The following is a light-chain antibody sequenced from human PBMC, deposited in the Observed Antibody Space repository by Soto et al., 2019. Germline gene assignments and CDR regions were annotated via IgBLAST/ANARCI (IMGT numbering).Light chain of an antibody. V-gene: IGKV1-27*01. CDR3: QKYNGAPLT. CDR2: DSA. J-gene: IGKJ4*01. Sequence: DIQMTLSPSSLSASVGDRVTITCRASQGISIYLSWYQQKPGKVPKLLIYDSATLQSGGPSRFRGNASGTDFTLTISGLQPEDVATYYCQKYNGAPLTFGGGNKVEIK. CDR1: QGISIY.